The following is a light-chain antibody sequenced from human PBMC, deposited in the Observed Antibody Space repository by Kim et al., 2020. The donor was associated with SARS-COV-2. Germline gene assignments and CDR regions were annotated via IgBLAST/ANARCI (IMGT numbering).Light chain of an antibody. CDR3: QHCNDWPWT. J-gene: IGKJ1*01. V-gene: IGKV3-15*01. CDR2: DAS. CDR1: HNVNNR. Sequence: PWERSTLYCRASHNVNNRLIWYQQQPGQAPRVLIYDASFRASGVPARFSGSGSGTEFTLTISNLQSDDFAIYYCQHCNDWPWTFGHGTKVDIK.